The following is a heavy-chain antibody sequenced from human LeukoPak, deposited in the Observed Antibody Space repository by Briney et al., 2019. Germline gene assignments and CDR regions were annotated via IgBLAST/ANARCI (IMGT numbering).Heavy chain of an antibody. V-gene: IGHV4-30-2*01. Sequence: PSETLSLTCAISGGSISSGCYSWNWIRQPPGKGLQWIGYIYLSGTTYYNPSLKSRVTISVDTSKNQFSLKLSSVTAADTAVYCCARDRRWELLHAFDIWGQGTMVTVSS. CDR3: ARDRRWELLHAFDI. J-gene: IGHJ3*02. CDR2: IYLSGTT. D-gene: IGHD1-26*01. CDR1: GGSISSGCYS.